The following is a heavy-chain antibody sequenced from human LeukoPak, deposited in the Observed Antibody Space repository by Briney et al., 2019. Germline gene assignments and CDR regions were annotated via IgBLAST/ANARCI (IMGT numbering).Heavy chain of an antibody. J-gene: IGHJ2*01. V-gene: IGHV4-61*02. D-gene: IGHD4-17*01. CDR1: GGSISSGIYY. Sequence: SETLSLTCTVSGGSISSGIYYWSWIRQPAGKGLEWIGRIYSSGNTNYNPSLKSRVTMSVDTSKNQFSLKLSSVTAADTAVYYCARDPPYGDYWYFDLWGRGTLVTVSS. CDR2: IYSSGNT. CDR3: ARDPPYGDYWYFDL.